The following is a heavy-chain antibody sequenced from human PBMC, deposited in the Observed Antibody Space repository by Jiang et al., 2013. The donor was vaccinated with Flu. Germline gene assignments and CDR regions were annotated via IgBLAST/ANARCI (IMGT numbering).Heavy chain of an antibody. Sequence: GVGWIRQPPGKALEWLALIYWDDDKRYSPSLKSRLTITKDTSKNQVVLTMTNMDPVDTATYYCAHQYCSGGSCYVGAFFVYWGQGTLVTVSS. D-gene: IGHD2-15*01. CDR3: AHQYCSGGSCYVGAFFVY. V-gene: IGHV2-5*02. CDR1: G. J-gene: IGHJ4*02. CDR2: IYWDDDK.